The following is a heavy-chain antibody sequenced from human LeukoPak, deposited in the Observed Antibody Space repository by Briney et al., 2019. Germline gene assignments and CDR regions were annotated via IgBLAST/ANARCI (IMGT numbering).Heavy chain of an antibody. V-gene: IGHV3-33*01. J-gene: IGHJ4*02. CDR1: GFTFSSYG. Sequence: GGSLRLSCAASGFTFSSYGMHWVRQAPAKGLAWVAVIWYDGSNKYYADSVKGRFTISRDNSKNTLYLQMNSLRAEDTAVYYCARDEDLTFDYWGQGTLVTVSS. CDR3: ARDEDLTFDY. CDR2: IWYDGSNK.